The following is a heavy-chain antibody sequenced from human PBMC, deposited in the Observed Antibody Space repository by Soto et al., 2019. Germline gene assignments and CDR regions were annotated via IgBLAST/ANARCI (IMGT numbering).Heavy chain of an antibody. J-gene: IGHJ3*01. CDR3: ARLRGYCISSTCYDHAFDV. CDR2: IYYSGNT. Sequence: QLQLQESGPGLVKPSETLSLTCTVSGGSISSSSYYWGWIRQPPGKGLEWIGNIYYSGNTYYNPSLKSRVTISVDTSKNQFSLKLSSVIAADTALYYCARLRGYCISSTCYDHAFDVWGQGTMVTVSS. V-gene: IGHV4-39*01. D-gene: IGHD2-2*01. CDR1: GGSISSSSYY.